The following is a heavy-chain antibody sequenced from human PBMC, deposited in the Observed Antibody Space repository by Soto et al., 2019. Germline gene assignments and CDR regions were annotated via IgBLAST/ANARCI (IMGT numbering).Heavy chain of an antibody. CDR1: GFSLSTSGVG. J-gene: IGHJ4*02. CDR2: IDWDDDK. D-gene: IGHD5-12*01. V-gene: IGHV2-5*02. CDR3: AHRRKGWLPFDY. Sequence: QITLKESGPTLVKPTQTLTLTCTFSGFSLSTSGVGVGWIRQPPGKALEWLALIDWDDDKRYSPSLKSRLTITKDTSKNQVVLTMTNMDPVDTATYYCAHRRKGWLPFDYWGQGTLVTVSS.